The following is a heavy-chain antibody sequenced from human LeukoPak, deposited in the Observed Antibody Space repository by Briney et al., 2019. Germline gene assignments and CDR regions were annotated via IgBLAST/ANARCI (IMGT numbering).Heavy chain of an antibody. CDR1: GYTFTSYA. V-gene: IGHV7-4-1*02. CDR3: ARDRSGYYDSSGLRWFDP. D-gene: IGHD3-22*01. J-gene: IGHJ5*02. Sequence: ASVKVSCKASGYTFTSYAMNWVRQAPGQGLEWMGWINTNTGNPTYAQGFTGRFVFSLDTSVSTAYLQISSLKAEDTAVYYCARDRSGYYDSSGLRWFDPWGQGTLVTVSS. CDR2: INTNTGNP.